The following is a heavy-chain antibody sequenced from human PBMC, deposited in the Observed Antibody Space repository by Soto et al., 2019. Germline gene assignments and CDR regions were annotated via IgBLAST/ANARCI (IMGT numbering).Heavy chain of an antibody. Sequence: SETLSLTCTVSGGSISSSSYYWGWIRQPPGKGLEWIGSIYYSGSTYYNPSLKSRVTISVDTSKNQFSLKLSSVTAADTAVYYCARHLSYGDCPDYWGQGTLVTVSS. CDR3: ARHLSYGDCPDY. J-gene: IGHJ4*02. V-gene: IGHV4-39*01. CDR2: IYYSGST. CDR1: GGSISSSSYY. D-gene: IGHD4-17*01.